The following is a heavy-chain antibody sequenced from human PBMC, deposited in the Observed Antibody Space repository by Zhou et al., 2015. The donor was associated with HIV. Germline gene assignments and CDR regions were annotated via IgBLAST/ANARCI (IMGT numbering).Heavy chain of an antibody. Sequence: QVQLVQSGAEVKKPGSSVKVSCKASGGTFSSYAISWVRQAPGQGLEWMGGIIPIFGTANYAQKFQGRVTITADESTSTAYMELSSLRSEDTAVYYCARDPDFFNYYDSSAPPKYGMDVVGPR. CDR3: ARDPDFFNYYDSSAPPKYGMDV. CDR2: IIPIFGTA. V-gene: IGHV1-69*12. CDR1: GGTFSSYA. D-gene: IGHD3-22*01. J-gene: IGHJ6*02.